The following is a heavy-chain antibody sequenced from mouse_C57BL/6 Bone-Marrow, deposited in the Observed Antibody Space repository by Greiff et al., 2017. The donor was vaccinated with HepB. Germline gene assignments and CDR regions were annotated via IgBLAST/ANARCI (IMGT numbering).Heavy chain of an antibody. D-gene: IGHD2-4*01. V-gene: IGHV8-8*01. CDR3: ARIAFDYDKNYYAMDY. CDR2: IWWDDDK. J-gene: IGHJ4*01. CDR1: GFSLSTFGMG. Sequence: QVTLKESGPGILQPSQTLSLTCSFSGFSLSTFGMGVGWIRQPSGKGLEWLAHIWWDDDKYYNPALKSRLTISKDTSKNQVFLKIANVDTADTATYYCARIAFDYDKNYYAMDYWGQGTSVTVSS.